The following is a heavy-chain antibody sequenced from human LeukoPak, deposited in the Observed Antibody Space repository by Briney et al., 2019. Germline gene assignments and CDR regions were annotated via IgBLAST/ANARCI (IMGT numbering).Heavy chain of an antibody. CDR2: IYSSGST. CDR3: ARHLFGSGYYPDY. J-gene: IGHJ4*02. V-gene: IGHV4-39*01. CDR1: GGSIISSIYS. D-gene: IGHD3-22*01. Sequence: SETLSLTCSVSGGSIISSIYSRGWIRQPPGKGLEWIGTIYSSGSTYYNPSLKSRVTISVDTSKNQFSLKLTSVTATDTAVYYCARHLFGSGYYPDYWGQGTLVTVSS.